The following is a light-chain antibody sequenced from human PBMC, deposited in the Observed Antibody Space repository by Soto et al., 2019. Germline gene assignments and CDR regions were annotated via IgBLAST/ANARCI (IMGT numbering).Light chain of an antibody. CDR3: QQYDNWPPYT. CDR2: GAS. Sequence: EIVMTQSPATLSVSPGERATLSCRASQSVSSNLAWYQQKPGQAPRLLIYGASTRATGIPARFSGSGSGTEFTLTISSLRSEDFAIYYCQQYDNWPPYTFGQGTKLDIK. CDR1: QSVSSN. V-gene: IGKV3-15*01. J-gene: IGKJ2*01.